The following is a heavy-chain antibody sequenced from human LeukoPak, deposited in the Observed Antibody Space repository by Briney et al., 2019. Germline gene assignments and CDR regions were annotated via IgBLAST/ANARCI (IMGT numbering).Heavy chain of an antibody. CDR1: GFTFSSYG. CDR3: AKSGYSSSWSPLRWFDP. V-gene: IGHV3-30*02. Sequence: PGGSLRLSCAASGFTFSSYGMHWVRQAPGKGLEWVAFIRYDGSNKYYADSVKGRFTISRDNSKNTLYLQMNSLRAEDTAVYYCAKSGYSSSWSPLRWFDPWGQGTLVTVSS. CDR2: IRYDGSNK. J-gene: IGHJ5*02. D-gene: IGHD6-13*01.